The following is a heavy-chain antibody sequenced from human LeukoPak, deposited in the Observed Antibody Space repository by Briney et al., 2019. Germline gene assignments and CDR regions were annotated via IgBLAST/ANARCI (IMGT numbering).Heavy chain of an antibody. CDR3: ARGLVVVPAAIAY. CDR1: GFTFSSYA. J-gene: IGHJ4*02. V-gene: IGHV3-64*01. CDR2: ISSNGGST. D-gene: IGHD2-2*02. Sequence: PGGSLRLSXAASGFTFSSYAMHWVRQAPGKGLEYVSAISSNGGSTYYANSVKGRFTISRDNSKNTLYLQMGSLRAEDMAVYYCARGLVVVPAAIAYWGQGTLVTVSS.